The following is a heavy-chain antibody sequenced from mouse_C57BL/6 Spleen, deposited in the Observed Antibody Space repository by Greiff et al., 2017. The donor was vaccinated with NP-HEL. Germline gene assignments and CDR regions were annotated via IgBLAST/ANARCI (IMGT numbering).Heavy chain of an antibody. CDR2: IYPRDGST. CDR3: ARGTYDYDPYAMDY. J-gene: IGHJ4*01. V-gene: IGHV1-85*01. Sequence: QVQLQQSGPELVKPGASVKLSCKASGYTFTSYDINWVKQRPGQGLEWIGWIYPRDGSTKYNEKFKGKATLTVDTSSSTAYMELHSLTSEDSAVYFCARGTYDYDPYAMDYWGQGTSVTVSS. CDR1: GYTFTSYD. D-gene: IGHD2-4*01.